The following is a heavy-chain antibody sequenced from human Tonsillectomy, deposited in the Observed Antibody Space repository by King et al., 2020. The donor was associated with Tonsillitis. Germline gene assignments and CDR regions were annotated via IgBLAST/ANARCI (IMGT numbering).Heavy chain of an antibody. CDR2: IYSGGST. J-gene: IGHJ2*01. Sequence: QLVQSGGGLVQPGGSLRLSCAASGFTVSSNYMSWVRQAPGKGLEWVSVIYSGGSTYYADSVKGRFTISRHNSKNTLYLQMNSLRAEDTAVYYCAREGIAVAGKRGYWYFDLWGRGTLVTVSS. CDR3: AREGIAVAGKRGYWYFDL. D-gene: IGHD6-19*01. V-gene: IGHV3-53*04. CDR1: GFTVSSNY.